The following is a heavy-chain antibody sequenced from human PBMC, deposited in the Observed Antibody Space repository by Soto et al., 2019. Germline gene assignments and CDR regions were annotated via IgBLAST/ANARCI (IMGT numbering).Heavy chain of an antibody. J-gene: IGHJ6*04. V-gene: IGHV3-73*01. CDR1: GFTFSGSA. CDR3: TRRFGCSGGSCYSGWYYYYGMDV. D-gene: IGHD2-15*01. Sequence: EVQLVESGGGLVQPGGSLKLSCAASGFTFSGSAMHWVRQASGKGLEWVGRIGSKANNYATAYAASVKGRFTISRDDSEHAAXLXMXXLTTEDLGLYYCTRRFGCSGGSCYSGWYYYYGMDVWGRGTTVTVSS. CDR2: IGSKANNYAT.